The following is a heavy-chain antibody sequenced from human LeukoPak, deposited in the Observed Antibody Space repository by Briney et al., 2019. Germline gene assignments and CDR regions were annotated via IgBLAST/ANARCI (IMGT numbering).Heavy chain of an antibody. CDR3: ARPSGMGPAFDI. D-gene: IGHD1-1*01. J-gene: IGHJ3*02. CDR2: IDDTGST. CDR1: GGSISSYY. V-gene: IGHV4-4*07. Sequence: SETLSLTCTVSGGSISSYYWSWIRQPAGKGLEWIGRIDDTGSTNYNPSLKSRVTMSVDTSKNQFSLKVRSVTAAETAVYYCARPSGMGPAFDIWGQGTMVTVSS.